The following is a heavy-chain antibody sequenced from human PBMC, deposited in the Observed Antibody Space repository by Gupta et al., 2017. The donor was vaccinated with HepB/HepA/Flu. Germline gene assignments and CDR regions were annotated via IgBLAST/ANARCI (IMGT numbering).Heavy chain of an antibody. CDR2: INPGNGNT. Sequence: QVQLVQSGAEVKKPGASVKVSCKASGYTFTTYIMHWVRQAPGQRPEWMGWINPGNGNTKYSQKFQGRVTISRDTSASTAYMEMRSLRSEDTAVYYCARVFSGIYSLDYWGQGTLVTVSS. D-gene: IGHD1-26*01. J-gene: IGHJ4*02. V-gene: IGHV1-3*01. CDR3: ARVFSGIYSLDY. CDR1: GYTFTTYI.